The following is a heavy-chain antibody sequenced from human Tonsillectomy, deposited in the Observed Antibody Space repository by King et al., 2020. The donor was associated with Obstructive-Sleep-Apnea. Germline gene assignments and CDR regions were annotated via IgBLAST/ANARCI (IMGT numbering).Heavy chain of an antibody. CDR1: GYTLTELS. J-gene: IGHJ4*02. Sequence: QLVQSGTEVKKPGASVKVSCKVSGYTLTELSMHWVRQAPGKGLEWMGGFDPEDGETIYAQKFQGRVTMTEDTSTDTAYMELSSLRSEDTAVYYCATDQTYSGHRALHYWGQGTLVTVSS. CDR3: ATDQTYSGHRALHY. CDR2: FDPEDGET. D-gene: IGHD6-13*01. V-gene: IGHV1-24*01.